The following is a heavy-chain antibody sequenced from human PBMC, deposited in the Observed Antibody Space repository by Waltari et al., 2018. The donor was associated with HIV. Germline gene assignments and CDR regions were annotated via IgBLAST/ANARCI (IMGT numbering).Heavy chain of an antibody. V-gene: IGHV1-69*01. Sequence: QVQPVQSGAEVKKPGSSVKVSCKASGGTFSNSALNWVRQAPGQGLAWMGGIIPIFGSPNYAQKFQGRVTITADESTSTVYMKLSSLRSEDTAVYYCASASRDTAMGAFDIWGQGTMVTVSS. J-gene: IGHJ3*02. CDR1: GGTFSNSA. D-gene: IGHD5-18*01. CDR2: IIPIFGSP. CDR3: ASASRDTAMGAFDI.